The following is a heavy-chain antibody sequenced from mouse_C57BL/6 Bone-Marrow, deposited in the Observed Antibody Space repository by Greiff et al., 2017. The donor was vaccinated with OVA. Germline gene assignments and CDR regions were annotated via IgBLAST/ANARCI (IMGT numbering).Heavy chain of an antibody. D-gene: IGHD1-1*01. CDR3: TTSPYYYGSSYWYVDV. CDR1: GFNIKDDY. J-gene: IGHJ1*03. Sequence: EVKLVESGAELVRPGASVKLSCTASGFNIKDDYMHWVKQRPEQGLEWIGWIDPENGDTEYASKFQGKATITADTSSNTAYLQLSSLTSEDTAVYYCTTSPYYYGSSYWYVDVWGTGTTVTVSS. CDR2: IDPENGDT. V-gene: IGHV14-4*01.